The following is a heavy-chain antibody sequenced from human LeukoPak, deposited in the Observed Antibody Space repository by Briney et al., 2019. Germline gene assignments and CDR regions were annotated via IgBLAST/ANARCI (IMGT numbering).Heavy chain of an antibody. CDR3: ARTMSGSYRDY. Sequence: HTGGSLRLSCAASGFTFSSYAMSWVRQAPGKGLEWVSSIRGSGDTTYYADSVKGRFTISRDNSKNTLNLQMNNLRAGDTAIYYCARTMSGSYRDYWGQGTLVTVSS. CDR2: IRGSGDTT. D-gene: IGHD1-26*01. CDR1: GFTFSSYA. V-gene: IGHV3-23*01. J-gene: IGHJ4*02.